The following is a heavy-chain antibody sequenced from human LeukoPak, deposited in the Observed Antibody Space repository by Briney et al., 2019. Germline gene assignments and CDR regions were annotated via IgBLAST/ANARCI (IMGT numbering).Heavy chain of an antibody. J-gene: IGHJ4*02. CDR2: IWYAGNNK. CDR1: GFNFSSFG. Sequence: SGGSLRLSCAASGFNFSSFGMHWVRQAPGKGLEWVAVIWYAGNNKYYADSMKGRFTISRDNSKNTLYLHMNSLRAEDTAVYYCARNGQQWPVYSCDDWGQGTLVTVSS. CDR3: ARNGQQWPVYSCDD. D-gene: IGHD6-19*01. V-gene: IGHV3-33*01.